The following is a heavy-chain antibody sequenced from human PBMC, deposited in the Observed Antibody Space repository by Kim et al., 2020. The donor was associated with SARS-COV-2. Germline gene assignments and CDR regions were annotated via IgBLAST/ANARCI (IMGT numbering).Heavy chain of an antibody. D-gene: IGHD3-10*01. CDR3: ARDRTYYYGSGTYYNGFDY. Sequence: GRFTIPRDNAKNTRSLQMNSLRAEDTAVYYCARDRTYYYGSGTYYNGFDYWGQGTLVTVSS. V-gene: IGHV3-74*01. J-gene: IGHJ4*02.